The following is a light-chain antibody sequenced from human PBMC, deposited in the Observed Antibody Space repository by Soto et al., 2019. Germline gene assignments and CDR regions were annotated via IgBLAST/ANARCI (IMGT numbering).Light chain of an antibody. Sequence: DIHMTQSPSTLSASVGDTVTITCRASQDVSQWLALYQERPGKPPKLLIYKASSLERGVPSRFRGRGSETEFTLTIRDLQPDDFATYYCQHYDSYPYTFGQGTRLEIK. CDR2: KAS. V-gene: IGKV1-5*03. CDR3: QHYDSYPYT. CDR1: QDVSQW. J-gene: IGKJ2*01.